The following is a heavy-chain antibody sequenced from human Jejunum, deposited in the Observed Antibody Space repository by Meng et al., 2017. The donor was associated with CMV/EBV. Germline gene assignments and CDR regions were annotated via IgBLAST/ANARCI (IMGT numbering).Heavy chain of an antibody. CDR3: ARDGSGWSAF. Sequence: CAASGFTFSTYSMNWVRQAPGKGLEWVSSISGSGDNIYYADSVKGRFTISRDNAKNSLYLQMDSLRAEDTAVYYCARDGSGWSAFWGQGTLVTVSS. D-gene: IGHD6-19*01. J-gene: IGHJ4*02. CDR2: ISGSGDNI. CDR1: GFTFSTYS. V-gene: IGHV3-21*01.